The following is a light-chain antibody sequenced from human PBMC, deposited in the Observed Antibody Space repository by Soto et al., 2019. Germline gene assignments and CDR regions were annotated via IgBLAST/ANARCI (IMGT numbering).Light chain of an antibody. Sequence: EIVLTQSPDTLSLSPGERATLSCRASQSVSSSYLAWYQQKNGQALRLLIYRASTRATGIPDRFSGSGSGTDLTLTISRLEPEDFAVYYCQQYGSLITFGQGTRLEI. CDR1: QSVSSSY. CDR2: RAS. CDR3: QQYGSLIT. J-gene: IGKJ5*01. V-gene: IGKV3-20*01.